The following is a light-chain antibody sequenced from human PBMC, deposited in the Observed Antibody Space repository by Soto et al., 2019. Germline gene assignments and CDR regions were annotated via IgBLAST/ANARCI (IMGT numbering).Light chain of an antibody. CDR1: QSVSSSY. Sequence: EIVLKQSPGTLSLSPGERATLSCRASQSVSSSYLAWYQQKPGQAPRLLIYGASSRATGIPDRFSGSGSGTDFTLTISRLEPEDFAVYYCQQYGSSPWTFGQVTMVDIK. V-gene: IGKV3-20*01. J-gene: IGKJ1*01. CDR3: QQYGSSPWT. CDR2: GAS.